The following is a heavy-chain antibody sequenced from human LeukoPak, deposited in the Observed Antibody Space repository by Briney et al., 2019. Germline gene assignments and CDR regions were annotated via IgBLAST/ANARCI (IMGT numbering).Heavy chain of an antibody. CDR3: AKGYSYGYEAFDY. V-gene: IGHV3-9*01. J-gene: IGHJ4*02. CDR1: GFTFDDYA. CDR2: ISWNSGSI. Sequence: GGSLRLSYAASGFTFDDYAMHWVRQAPGKGLEWVSGISWNSGSIGYADSVKGRFTISRDNAKNSLYLQMNSLRAEDTALYYCAKGYSYGYEAFDYWGQGTLVTVSS. D-gene: IGHD5-18*01.